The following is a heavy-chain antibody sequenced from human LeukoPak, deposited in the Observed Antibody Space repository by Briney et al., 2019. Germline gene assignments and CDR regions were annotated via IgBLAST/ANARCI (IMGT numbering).Heavy chain of an antibody. J-gene: IGHJ4*02. Sequence: ASVKVSCKASGYTFTSYGISWVRQAPGQGLEWMGWISAYNGNTNYAQKLQGRVTKTTDTSTSTAYMELRSLRSDDTAVYYCALSGSYEGEFDYWGQGTLVTVSS. CDR1: GYTFTSYG. CDR3: ALSGSYEGEFDY. CDR2: ISAYNGNT. V-gene: IGHV1-18*01. D-gene: IGHD1-26*01.